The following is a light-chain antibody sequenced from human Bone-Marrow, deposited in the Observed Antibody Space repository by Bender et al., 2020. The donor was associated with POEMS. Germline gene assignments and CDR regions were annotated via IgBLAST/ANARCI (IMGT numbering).Light chain of an antibody. CDR1: SSDVGNDNL. V-gene: IGLV2-14*02. J-gene: IGLJ2*01. CDR2: DVS. Sequence: QSALTQPASVSGSPGRSITISCTGTSSDVGNDNLVSWYQQQPGKAPKLLIYDVSVRPSGVSNRFSGSKSGNTASLTISGLQGEDEANYYCSSYTTSSTQVFGGGTKLTVL. CDR3: SSYTTSSTQV.